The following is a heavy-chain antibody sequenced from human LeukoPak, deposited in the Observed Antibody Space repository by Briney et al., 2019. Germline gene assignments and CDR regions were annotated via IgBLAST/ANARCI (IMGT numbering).Heavy chain of an antibody. CDR2: INHSGST. Sequence: SETLSLTCTVSGGSISSSSYYWGWIRQPPGKGLEWIGEINHSGSTNYNPSLKSRVTISVDTSKNQFSLKLSSVTAADTAVYYCARAADYDAFDIWGQGTMVTVSS. D-gene: IGHD4-11*01. V-gene: IGHV4-39*07. J-gene: IGHJ3*02. CDR3: ARAADYDAFDI. CDR1: GGSISSSSYY.